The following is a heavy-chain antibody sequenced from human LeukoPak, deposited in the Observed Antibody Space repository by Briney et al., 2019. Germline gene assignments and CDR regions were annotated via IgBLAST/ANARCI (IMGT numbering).Heavy chain of an antibody. CDR2: ISGSGHYT. J-gene: IGHJ4*02. CDR3: ARTSGELTTDF. Sequence: GGSLRLSCAASGFAFSDYYISWIRQAPGKGLEWLSYISGSGHYTNYADSVKGRFTISRDNAKNSLYLQMNSLRAEDTAVYYCARTSGELTTDFWGQGTLATVSS. D-gene: IGHD1-26*01. CDR1: GFAFSDYY. V-gene: IGHV3-11*06.